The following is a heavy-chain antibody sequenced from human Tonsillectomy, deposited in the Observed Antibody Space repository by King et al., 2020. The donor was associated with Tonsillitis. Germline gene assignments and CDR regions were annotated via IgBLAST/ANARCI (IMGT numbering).Heavy chain of an antibody. CDR3: ARVSGEGYSSSWYPFDY. V-gene: IGHV1-46*01. J-gene: IGHJ4*02. Sequence: QLVQSGAEVKKPGASVKVSRKASGYTFTSYYMHWVRQAPGQGLEWMGIINPSGGSTSYAQKFQGRVTMTRDTSTSTVYTELSSLRSEDTAVYYCARVSGEGYSSSWYPFDYWGQGTLVTVSS. CDR2: INPSGGST. D-gene: IGHD6-13*01. CDR1: GYTFTSYY.